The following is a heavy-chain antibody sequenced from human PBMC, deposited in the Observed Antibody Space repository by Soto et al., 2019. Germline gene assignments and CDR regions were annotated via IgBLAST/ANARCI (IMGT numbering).Heavy chain of an antibody. D-gene: IGHD6-13*01. CDR1: GGSISSYY. V-gene: IGHV4-59*01. J-gene: IGHJ4*02. Sequence: SETLSLTCTVSGGSISSYYWSWIRQPPGKGLEWIGYIYYSGSTNYNPSLKGRVTISVDTSKNQFSLKLSSVTAADTAVYYCARALYSSSWYGYWGQGTLVTVSS. CDR2: IYYSGST. CDR3: ARALYSSSWYGY.